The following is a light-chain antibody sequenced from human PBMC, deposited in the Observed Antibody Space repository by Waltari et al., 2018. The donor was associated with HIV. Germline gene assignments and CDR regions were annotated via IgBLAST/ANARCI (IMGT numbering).Light chain of an antibody. V-gene: IGKV1-39*01. Sequence: DIQMLQSPSSLSASVGDGVTITCRASQNVSTYLNWYQQKPGKAPKLVIYASSGLQSGVPSSFRGSGSGTDFTLTISSLQSEDFATYYCQQTHTTPHTFGQGTKLQIK. J-gene: IGKJ2*01. CDR2: ASS. CDR3: QQTHTTPHT. CDR1: QNVSTY.